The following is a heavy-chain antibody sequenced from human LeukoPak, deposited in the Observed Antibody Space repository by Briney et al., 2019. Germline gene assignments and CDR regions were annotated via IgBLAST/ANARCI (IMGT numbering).Heavy chain of an antibody. D-gene: IGHD1-26*01. Sequence: ASVKVSCKASGYTFSNYYIHWVRQAPGQGLEWMGWIHPNSGGTNYAQKFQGRVTMTRDMSTSTVYMELSSLRSEDTAVYYCARWDYYYYYMDVWGKGTTVTISS. CDR2: IHPNSGGT. J-gene: IGHJ6*03. CDR1: GYTFSNYY. V-gene: IGHV1-2*02. CDR3: ARWDYYYYYMDV.